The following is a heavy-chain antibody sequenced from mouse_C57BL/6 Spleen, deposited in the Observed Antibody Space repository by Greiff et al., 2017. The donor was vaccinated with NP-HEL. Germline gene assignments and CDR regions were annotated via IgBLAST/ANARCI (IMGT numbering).Heavy chain of an antibody. Sequence: VQLQQSGPELVKPGASVKISCKASGYSFTSYYIHWVKQRPGQGLEWIGWIYPGSGNTKYNEKFKGKATLTADTSSSTAYMQLSSLTSEDSAVYYCATPRIYYYGSSSYYFDYWGQGTTLTVSS. D-gene: IGHD1-1*01. CDR2: IYPGSGNT. CDR3: ATPRIYYYGSSSYYFDY. CDR1: GYSFTSYY. J-gene: IGHJ2*01. V-gene: IGHV1-66*01.